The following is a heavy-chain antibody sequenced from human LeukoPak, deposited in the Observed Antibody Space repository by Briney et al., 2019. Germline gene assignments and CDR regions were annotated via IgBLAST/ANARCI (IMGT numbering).Heavy chain of an antibody. CDR1: GYTFTGYY. CDR2: INHNSGGT. CDR3: ARYDPGYYYMDV. D-gene: IGHD1-1*01. V-gene: IGHV1-2*02. Sequence: ASVKVSFKSSGYTFTGYYMHWVRQALGQPLERMGWINHNSGGTNYEQKFQGRVTMTRDTSISTAYMELSRLRSDDTAVYYCARYDPGYYYMDVWGKGTTVTVSS. J-gene: IGHJ6*03.